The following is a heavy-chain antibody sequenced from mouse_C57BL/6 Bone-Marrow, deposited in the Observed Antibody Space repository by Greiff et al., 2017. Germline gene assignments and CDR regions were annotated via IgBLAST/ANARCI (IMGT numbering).Heavy chain of an antibody. V-gene: IGHV5-17*01. CDR2: SSSGSSTI. Sequence: EVKLMESGGGLVKPGGSLKLSCAASGFTFSDYGMHWVRQAPEKGLEWVAYSSSGSSTIYYADTVKGRFTISRDNAKNTLFLQMTSLRSEDTAMYYCARDYYGSRYAMDYWGQGTSVTVSS. CDR3: ARDYYGSRYAMDY. CDR1: GFTFSDYG. D-gene: IGHD1-1*01. J-gene: IGHJ4*01.